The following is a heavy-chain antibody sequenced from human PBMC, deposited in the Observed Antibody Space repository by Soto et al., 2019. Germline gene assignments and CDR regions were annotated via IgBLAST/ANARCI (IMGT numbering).Heavy chain of an antibody. CDR1: GFTFSSYS. J-gene: IGHJ4*02. CDR2: ISSSSSYI. V-gene: IGHV3-21*01. CDR3: ARDLEPRDSSSWYYGGYDY. Sequence: GGSLRLSCAASGFTFSSYSMNWVRQAPGKGLEWVSSISSSSSYIYYADSVKGRFTIPRDNAKNSLYLQMNSLRAEDTAVYYCARDLEPRDSSSWYYGGYDYWGQGTLVTVSS. D-gene: IGHD6-13*01.